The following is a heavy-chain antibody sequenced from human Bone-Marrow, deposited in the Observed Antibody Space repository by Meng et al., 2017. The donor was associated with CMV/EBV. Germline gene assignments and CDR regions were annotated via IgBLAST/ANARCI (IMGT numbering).Heavy chain of an antibody. Sequence: GGSLRLSCAASGFTFSSYAMSWVRQAPGKGLEWVSAITGRGDSSYYADSVTGRFTISRDNAKNSLYLQMNSLRAEDTAVYYCARGGYYYYGMDVWGQGTTVTVSS. V-gene: IGHV3-23*01. J-gene: IGHJ6*02. CDR3: ARGGYYYYGMDV. CDR2: ITGRGDSS. CDR1: GFTFSSYA.